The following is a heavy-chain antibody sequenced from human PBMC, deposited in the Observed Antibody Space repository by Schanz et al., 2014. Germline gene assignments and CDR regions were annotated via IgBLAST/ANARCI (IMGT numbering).Heavy chain of an antibody. CDR3: AKEFNRRGGQTNFYYYYGMDV. D-gene: IGHD5-12*01. J-gene: IGHJ6*02. V-gene: IGHV3-30*18. CDR2: IYYNGTNK. Sequence: QVQLVESGGGVVQPGRSLRLSCAASGFNFSNYDIHWVRQAPGKGLEWVALIYYNGTNKYYADSVKGRFTISRDNSQNPLYLQMNTLRTEDTAVYYCAKEFNRRGGQTNFYYYYGMDVWGQGTTVTVSS. CDR1: GFNFSNYD.